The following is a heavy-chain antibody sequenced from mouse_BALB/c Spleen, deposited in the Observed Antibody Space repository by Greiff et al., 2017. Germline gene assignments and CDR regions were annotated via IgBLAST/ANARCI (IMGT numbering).Heavy chain of an antibody. CDR3: ARDRVDY. CDR2: IRNKANGYTT. V-gene: IGHV7-3*02. J-gene: IGHJ2*01. Sequence: EVKLVESGGGLVQPGGSLRLSCATSGFTFTDYYMSWVRQPPGKALEWLGFIRNKANGYTTEYSASVKGRFTISRDNSQSILYLQMNTLSAEDSATYYCARDRVDYWGQGTTLTVSS. CDR1: GFTFTDYY.